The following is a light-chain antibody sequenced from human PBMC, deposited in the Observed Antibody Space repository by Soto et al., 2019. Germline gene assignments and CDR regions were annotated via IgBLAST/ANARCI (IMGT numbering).Light chain of an antibody. CDR2: AAS. J-gene: IGKJ1*01. Sequence: DIQMTQSPSSLSASVGDRVTITCRASQGISNYLAWYQQKPGKVPKLLIYAASTLQSGVPSRFSGSGSATDITLTITSLQPEDVATDYWEKYNSAPWTFGQGTEVESK. V-gene: IGKV1-27*01. CDR3: EKYNSAPWT. CDR1: QGISNY.